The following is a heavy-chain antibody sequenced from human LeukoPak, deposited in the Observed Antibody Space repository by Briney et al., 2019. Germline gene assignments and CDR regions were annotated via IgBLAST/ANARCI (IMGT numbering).Heavy chain of an antibody. CDR1: GFTFSSYS. CDR3: ARDPLDYGDYDY. Sequence: GGSLRLSCAASGFTFSSYSTNWVRQAPGKGLEWVSSISSSSSYIYYADSVKGRFTISRDNAKNSLCLQMNSLRAEDTAVYYCARDPLDYGDYDYWGQGTLVTVSS. V-gene: IGHV3-21*01. CDR2: ISSSSSYI. J-gene: IGHJ4*02. D-gene: IGHD4-17*01.